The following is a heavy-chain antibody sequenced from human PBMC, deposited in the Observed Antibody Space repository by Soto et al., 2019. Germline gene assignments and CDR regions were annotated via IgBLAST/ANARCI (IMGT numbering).Heavy chain of an antibody. CDR1: GYTFTSSG. J-gene: IGHJ4*02. V-gene: IGHV1-18*01. D-gene: IGHD3-16*02. CDR3: ARSYRGNYFDY. CDR2: ISAYNGNT. Sequence: GASAKVSCKASGYTFTSSGLRWVRQAPGQGLEWMGWISAYNGNTNYAQKLQGRVTMTTDISTSTAYMELRSLRSDDTAVYYCARSYRGNYFDYWGQGTLVTVSS.